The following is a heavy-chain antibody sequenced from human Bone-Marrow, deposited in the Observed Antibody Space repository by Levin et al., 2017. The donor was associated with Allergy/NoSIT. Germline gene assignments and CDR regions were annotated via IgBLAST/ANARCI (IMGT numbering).Heavy chain of an antibody. V-gene: IGHV1-58*02. Sequence: ASVKVSCKASGFTFRSAAIHWVRQARGLPLEWMGWIAVGSGNTRYAQRFQERVTISRDMSTSTAYMELITLRSEDTAVYYCAADWLGGLDYWGQGALVTVSS. J-gene: IGHJ4*02. D-gene: IGHD6-19*01. CDR3: AADWLGGLDY. CDR1: GFTFRSAA. CDR2: IAVGSGNT.